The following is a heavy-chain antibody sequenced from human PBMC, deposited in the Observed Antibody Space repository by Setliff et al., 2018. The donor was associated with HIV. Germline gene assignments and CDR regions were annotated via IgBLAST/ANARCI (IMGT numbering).Heavy chain of an antibody. J-gene: IGHJ4*02. D-gene: IGHD3-10*01. V-gene: IGHV4-4*07. CDR2: IGTTGTT. Sequence: SETLSLTCNVSGVDVSTYYWSWIRQPAGKGLEWIGRIGTTGTTKNPSLKSRVTMSVDTSQNQFSLRLNSVTAADTAVYYCATDRGNFGWVRGKYFEYWGRGALVIVSS. CDR1: GVDVSTYY. CDR3: ATDRGNFGWVRGKYFEY.